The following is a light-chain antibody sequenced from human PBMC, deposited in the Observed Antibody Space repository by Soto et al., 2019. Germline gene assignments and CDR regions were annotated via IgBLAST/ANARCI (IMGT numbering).Light chain of an antibody. V-gene: IGKV3-11*01. J-gene: IGKJ3*01. CDR3: QQRRNWVS. Sequence: IPLTQSPAILSLSPGERATLSCTASQSVDTCIAWYQQRPGQPPRLLIHDTSHRASGVPARFRGSGSGTDFTLTITSLEPEDFGVYFCQQRRNWVSFGPGTRL. CDR2: DTS. CDR1: QSVDTC.